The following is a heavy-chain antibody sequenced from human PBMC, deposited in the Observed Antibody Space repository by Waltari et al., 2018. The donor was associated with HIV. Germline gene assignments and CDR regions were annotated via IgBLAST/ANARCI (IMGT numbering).Heavy chain of an antibody. CDR3: ARDRGGSGGFDY. J-gene: IGHJ4*02. CDR1: GFTFSSYS. CDR2: ISSSSSYI. Sequence: EVQLVESGGGLVKPGGSLRLSCAASGFTFSSYSMNWVRQAPGKGLEWVSSISSSSSYIYYADSVKGRFTISRDNAKNSLYLQRNSLGAEDTAVYYGARDRGGSGGFDYWGQGTLVTVSS. V-gene: IGHV3-21*01. D-gene: IGHD3-10*01.